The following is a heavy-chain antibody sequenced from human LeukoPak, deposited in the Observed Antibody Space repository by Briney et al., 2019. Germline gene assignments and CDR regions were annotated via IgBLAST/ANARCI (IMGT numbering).Heavy chain of an antibody. CDR1: GASISSGTDY. V-gene: IGHV4-61*02. CDR2: IYTSGST. Sequence: SQTQSLTCTVSGASISSGTDYWSWIRQPAGKGLEWIGRIYTSGSTKYNPSLKSRVTISIDTSKNQFSLKLTSVTAADTTVYYCARESLGPPYYFDYWGQGTLVTVSS. J-gene: IGHJ4*02. CDR3: ARESLGPPYYFDY. D-gene: IGHD1-26*01.